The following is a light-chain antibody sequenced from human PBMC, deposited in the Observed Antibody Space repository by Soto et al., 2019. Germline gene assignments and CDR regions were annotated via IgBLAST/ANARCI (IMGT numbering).Light chain of an antibody. J-gene: IGLJ1*01. CDR1: SSDVGAYNF. Sequence: QSALTQPPSASGSRGQSVTISCTGTSSDVGAYNFVSWYQQLPGKAPKLMIYHVTERPSGVPDRFSGSKSGNTASLTISGLQAEDEADYYCSSYAGSTAIYVFGTGTKVTVL. CDR3: SSYAGSTAIYV. CDR2: HVT. V-gene: IGLV2-8*01.